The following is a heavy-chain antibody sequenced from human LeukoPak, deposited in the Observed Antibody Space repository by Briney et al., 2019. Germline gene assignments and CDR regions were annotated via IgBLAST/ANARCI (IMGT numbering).Heavy chain of an antibody. Sequence: PGRSLRLSCAASGFTFSSYGMHWVRQAPGKGLEWVAVIWYDGSNKYYADSVKGRFTISRDNSKNTLYLQMNSLRAEDTAVYYCARDPPFDGSVHFDYWGQGTLVTVSS. V-gene: IGHV3-33*01. D-gene: IGHD3-9*01. J-gene: IGHJ4*02. CDR2: IWYDGSNK. CDR3: ARDPPFDGSVHFDY. CDR1: GFTFSSYG.